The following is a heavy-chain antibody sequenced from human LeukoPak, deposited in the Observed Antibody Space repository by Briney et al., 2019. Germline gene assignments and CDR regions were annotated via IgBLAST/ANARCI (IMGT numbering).Heavy chain of an antibody. CDR1: GFTFSSYG. CDR2: ISYDGSDK. J-gene: IGHJ4*02. V-gene: IGHV3-30*18. D-gene: IGHD3-22*01. Sequence: PGRSLRLSCAASGFTFSSYGMHWVRQAPGKGLEWVAVISYDGSDKYYADSVKGRFTISRDNSKNTLYLQMNSLRAEDTAVYYCAKDEAWSRHYYDSSGYYSYFDYWGQGTLVIVSS. CDR3: AKDEAWSRHYYDSSGYYSYFDY.